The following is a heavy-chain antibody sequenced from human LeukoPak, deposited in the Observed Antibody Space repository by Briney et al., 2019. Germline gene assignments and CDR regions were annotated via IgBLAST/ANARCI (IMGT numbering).Heavy chain of an antibody. CDR3: ARDAGDLDY. Sequence: SETLSLTCTVSGNSISSGDYYWSWIRQPPGKGLEWIGHIYYSGSTNYNPSLKSRVIISVDTSKNQFSLKLTSVTAADTAVYYCARDAGDLDYWGRGTLATVSS. CDR2: IYYSGST. D-gene: IGHD4-17*01. V-gene: IGHV4-30-4*01. J-gene: IGHJ4*02. CDR1: GNSISSGDYY.